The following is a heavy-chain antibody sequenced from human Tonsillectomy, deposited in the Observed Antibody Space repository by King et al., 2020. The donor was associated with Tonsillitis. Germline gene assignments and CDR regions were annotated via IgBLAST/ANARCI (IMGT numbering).Heavy chain of an antibody. CDR3: ARGLWGSYYYYMDV. J-gene: IGHJ6*03. V-gene: IGHV1-8*01. D-gene: IGHD7-27*01. CDR2: MNPNIGNT. CDR1: GYTFTSYD. Sequence: VQLVESGAEVKKPGASVKVSCKASGYTFTSYDINWVRQATGQGLEWIGWMNPNIGNTGYAQKFQGRVTMTRNTSISTAYMELSSLRSEDTAVYYCARGLWGSYYYYMDVWGKGTTVTVSS.